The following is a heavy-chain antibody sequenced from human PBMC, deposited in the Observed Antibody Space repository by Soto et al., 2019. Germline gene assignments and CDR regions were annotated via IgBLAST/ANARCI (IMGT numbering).Heavy chain of an antibody. J-gene: IGHJ4*02. Sequence: QVQLVQSGAEVKKPGSSVKVSCKASGGTFSSYTISWVRQAPGQGLEWMGRIIPILGIANYAQKFQGRVTITADKSTSTAYMELSSLRSEDTAVYYWARLLEVATIDDYWCQGTLVTVSS. CDR2: IIPILGIA. CDR1: GGTFSSYT. V-gene: IGHV1-69*02. CDR3: ARLLEVATIDDY. D-gene: IGHD5-12*01.